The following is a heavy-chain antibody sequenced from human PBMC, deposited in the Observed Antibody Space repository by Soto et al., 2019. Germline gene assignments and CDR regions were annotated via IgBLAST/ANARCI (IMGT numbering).Heavy chain of an antibody. CDR3: ARGAGGNFYFDY. CDR2: VYYSGST. Sequence: QVQLQESGPGLGKPSQTLSLTCTVSGGSINRGGYYWTWIRQHPGKGREWIGSVYYSGSTNYNPSLKSRVTISVDTSKNQFSLKLSSVSAADTAVYYCARGAGGNFYFDYWGQGTLVTVSS. V-gene: IGHV4-31*03. D-gene: IGHD2-21*02. CDR1: GGSINRGGYY. J-gene: IGHJ4*02.